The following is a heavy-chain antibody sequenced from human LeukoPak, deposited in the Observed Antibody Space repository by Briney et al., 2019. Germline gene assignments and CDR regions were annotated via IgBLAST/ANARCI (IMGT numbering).Heavy chain of an antibody. V-gene: IGHV1-8*02. J-gene: IGHJ4*02. CDR3: VVVVAAVQAFDY. Sequence: ASVKVSCKASGGTFSSYAINWVRQATGQGLEWMGWMNPNSGNTGYAQKFQGRVTMTRNTSISTAYMELSSLRSEDTAVYYCVVVVAAVQAFDYWGQGTLVTVSS. CDR2: MNPNSGNT. D-gene: IGHD2-15*01. CDR1: GGTFSSYA.